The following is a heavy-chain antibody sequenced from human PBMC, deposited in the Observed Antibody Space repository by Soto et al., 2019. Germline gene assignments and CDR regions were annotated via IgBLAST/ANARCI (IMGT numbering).Heavy chain of an antibody. CDR1: GLIFDDFA. Sequence: EVQLVESGGRLVQPGRSLRLSCVGTGLIFDDFAMHWVRQASGKGLQWVSGITWNSRVLAYADSVKGRFSISRDNARNSLYLQMDSLRHEDTALYYCAKGRYDFWSPYYFDSWGQGTLVTVSS. J-gene: IGHJ4*02. D-gene: IGHD3-3*01. V-gene: IGHV3-9*01. CDR3: AKGRYDFWSPYYFDS. CDR2: ITWNSRVL.